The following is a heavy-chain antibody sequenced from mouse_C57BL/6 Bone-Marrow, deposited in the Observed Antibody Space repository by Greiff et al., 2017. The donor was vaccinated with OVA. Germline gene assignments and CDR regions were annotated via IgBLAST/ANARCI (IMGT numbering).Heavy chain of an antibody. CDR1: GFNIKDDY. CDR2: IDPENGDT. Sequence: EVQLQQSGAELVRPGASVKLSCTASGFNIKDDYMHWVKQRPEQGLEWIGWIDPENGDTEYASKFQGKATITADTSSNTAYLQLSSLTSEDTAVYYCTPLLLRRKGYYAMDYWGQGASVTASS. V-gene: IGHV14-4*01. CDR3: TPLLLRRKGYYAMDY. J-gene: IGHJ4*01. D-gene: IGHD2-12*01.